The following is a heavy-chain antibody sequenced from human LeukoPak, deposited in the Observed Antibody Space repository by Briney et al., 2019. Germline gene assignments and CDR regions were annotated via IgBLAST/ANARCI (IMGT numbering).Heavy chain of an antibody. CDR1: GFTFSNYD. V-gene: IGHV3-33*01. CDR2: IWFDGSNK. D-gene: IGHD6-19*01. J-gene: IGHJ4*02. CDR3: ASSAGALIDC. Sequence: PGRSLRLSCAASGFTFSNYDMHWVRQAPGKGLEWVAVIWFDGSNKFYADSVKGLFTISRDNSKNTLYLQMNSLRAEDTAVYYCASSAGALIDCWGQGTLVIVSS.